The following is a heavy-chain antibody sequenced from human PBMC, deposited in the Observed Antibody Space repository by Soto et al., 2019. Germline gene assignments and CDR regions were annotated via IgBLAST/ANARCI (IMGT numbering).Heavy chain of an antibody. V-gene: IGHV3-74*01. J-gene: IGHJ4*02. Sequence: GGSLRLSCGASGFTFSGYWMHWVRQAPGKGLVWVSRIDGDGSRTNYADSVKGRFTISRDNAKNTLYLQMNSLRAEDTAVYYCARELASYNDYWGQGTLVTVSS. CDR2: IDGDGSRT. D-gene: IGHD1-1*01. CDR3: ARELASYNDY. CDR1: GFTFSGYW.